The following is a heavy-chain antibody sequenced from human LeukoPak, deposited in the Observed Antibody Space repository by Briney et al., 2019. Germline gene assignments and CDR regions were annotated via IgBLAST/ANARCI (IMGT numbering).Heavy chain of an antibody. CDR3: ARGNGFIIDY. D-gene: IGHD2-8*01. Sequence: PGGSLRLSCVAFGFTLSSYWMHWVRQSPGKGLGWVAIIKQDGSEKFYVDSVKGRFTISRDNAKNSVYLQMNNLRVEDTAVYHCARGNGFIIDYWGQGTLVTVSS. CDR2: IKQDGSEK. V-gene: IGHV3-7*01. CDR1: GFTLSSYW. J-gene: IGHJ4*02.